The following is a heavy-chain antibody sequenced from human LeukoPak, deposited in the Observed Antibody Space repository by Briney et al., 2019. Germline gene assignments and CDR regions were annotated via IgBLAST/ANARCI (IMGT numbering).Heavy chain of an antibody. J-gene: IGHJ4*02. Sequence: GGSLRLSCAASGFSFSSSGINWVRQAPGKGLEWVSSIGSTGTDRYYADSVKVRFTISRDNAKNSLYLQMNSLRAEDTAVYYCATETIGRHYDYWGQGTLLTVSS. D-gene: IGHD1-14*01. V-gene: IGHV3-21*01. CDR2: IGSTGTDR. CDR3: ATETIGRHYDY. CDR1: GFSFSSSG.